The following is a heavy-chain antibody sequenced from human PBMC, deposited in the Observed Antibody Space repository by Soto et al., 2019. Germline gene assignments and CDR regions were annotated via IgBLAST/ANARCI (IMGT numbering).Heavy chain of an antibody. CDR1: GFTFSSYA. CDR3: AIKDLGAPHYYYYYGMDV. D-gene: IGHD1-26*01. Sequence: XGSLRLSCAASGFTFSSYAMSWVRQAPGKGLEWVSAISGSGGSTYYADSVKGRFTISRDNSKNTLYLQMNSLRAEDTAVYYCAIKDLGAPHYYYYYGMDVWGQGTTVTVSS. CDR2: ISGSGGST. J-gene: IGHJ6*02. V-gene: IGHV3-23*01.